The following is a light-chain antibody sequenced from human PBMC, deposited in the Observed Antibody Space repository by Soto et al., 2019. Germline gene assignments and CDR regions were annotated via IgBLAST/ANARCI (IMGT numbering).Light chain of an antibody. CDR2: EVT. CDR3: TSYVGNDIWV. CDR1: SSDVGAYKY. Sequence: QSALTQPPSASGSPGQSVTISCTGTSSDVGAYKYVPWYQQYPGKAPKLMIYEVTKRPSGVPDRFSGSKSGNTASLTVSGLKAEDQADYYCTSYVGNDIWVFGGGTKLTVL. V-gene: IGLV2-8*01. J-gene: IGLJ3*02.